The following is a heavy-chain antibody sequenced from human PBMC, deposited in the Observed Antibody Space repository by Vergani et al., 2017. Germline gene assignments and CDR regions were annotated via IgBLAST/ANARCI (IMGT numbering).Heavy chain of an antibody. Sequence: QVQLVESGGGLVKPGGSLRLSCAASGFTFSDYYMTWIRRAPGKGLQWVSHISSSGTTIFYADFVKGRFTVSRDNAKNSLYLQMHSLRAEDTAVYYCARDEDYDSSGLFDYWGQGTLVTVSS. CDR1: GFTFSDYY. CDR2: ISSSGTTI. CDR3: ARDEDYDSSGLFDY. V-gene: IGHV3-11*04. D-gene: IGHD3-22*01. J-gene: IGHJ4*02.